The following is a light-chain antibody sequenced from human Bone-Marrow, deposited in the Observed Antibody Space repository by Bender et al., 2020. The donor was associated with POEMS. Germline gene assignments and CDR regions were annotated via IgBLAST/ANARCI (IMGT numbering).Light chain of an antibody. CDR3: CSYADNSVWV. J-gene: IGLJ3*02. V-gene: IGLV2-14*03. Sequence: QSALTQPPSASGSPGQSVTISCTGTSSDIGAYNYVSWYQHHPGRAPKLMIYDVSDRPSGVSNRFSGSKSDNTASLTISGLQAEDEADFYCCSYADNSVWVFGGGTKLTVL. CDR1: SSDIGAYNY. CDR2: DVS.